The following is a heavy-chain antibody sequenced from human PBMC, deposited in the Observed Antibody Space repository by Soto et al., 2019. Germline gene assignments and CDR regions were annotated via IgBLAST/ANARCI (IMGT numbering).Heavy chain of an antibody. D-gene: IGHD1-20*01. V-gene: IGHV3-21*01. CDR3: ARDLSITGTTYYYGMDV. CDR1: GFSFSSYS. Sequence: PGGSLRLSCAGPGFSFSSYSMNWVRQAPGKGLEWVSSISSSSTYIYYGDSVKGRFTISRDNAKKSLYLQMNSLRAEDTAVYYCARDLSITGTTYYYGMDVWGQGTTVTVSS. CDR2: ISSSSTYI. J-gene: IGHJ6*02.